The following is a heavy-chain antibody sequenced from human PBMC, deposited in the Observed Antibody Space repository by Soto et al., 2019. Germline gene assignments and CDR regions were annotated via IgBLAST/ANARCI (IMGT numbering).Heavy chain of an antibody. V-gene: IGHV4-4*02. J-gene: IGHJ4*02. Sequence: QVQLQESGPGLVQPSGTLSLTCSVSGDSISTSKWWSWVRQPPGKGLEWIGEIYQSGSTNYNASLKSRVTMSVDTSKNQFSLKLTSVTAADTAVYYCARAAWELRGSGIDFWGQGTLGTVSS. CDR3: ARAAWELRGSGIDF. CDR2: IYQSGST. CDR1: GDSISTSKW. D-gene: IGHD1-26*01.